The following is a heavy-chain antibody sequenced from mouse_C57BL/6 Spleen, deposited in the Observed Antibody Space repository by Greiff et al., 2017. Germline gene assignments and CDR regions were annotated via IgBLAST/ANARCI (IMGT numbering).Heavy chain of an antibody. CDR3: ARLRQFFDY. D-gene: IGHD2-12*01. V-gene: IGHV1-50*01. J-gene: IGHJ2*01. Sequence: QVHVKQPGAELVKPGASVKLSCKASGYTFTSYWMQWVKQRPGQGLEWIGEIDPSDSYTNYNQKFKGKATLTVDTSSSTAYMQLSSLTSEDSAVYYCARLRQFFDYWGQGTTLTVSS. CDR2: IDPSDSYT. CDR1: GYTFTSYW.